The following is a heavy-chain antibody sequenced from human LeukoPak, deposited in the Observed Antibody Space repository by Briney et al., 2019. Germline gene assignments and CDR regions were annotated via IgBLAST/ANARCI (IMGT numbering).Heavy chain of an antibody. CDR1: GGSISNYY. J-gene: IGHJ4*02. Sequence: SETLSLTCTVPGGSISNYYWSWIRQPPGKGLEWIGYIYYSGSTNYNPSLKSRVTISVDTSKNQFSLKLSSVTAADTAVYYCAGRSYDSSGYYSYYFDYWGQGTLVTVSS. CDR2: IYYSGST. V-gene: IGHV4-59*01. CDR3: AGRSYDSSGYYSYYFDY. D-gene: IGHD3-22*01.